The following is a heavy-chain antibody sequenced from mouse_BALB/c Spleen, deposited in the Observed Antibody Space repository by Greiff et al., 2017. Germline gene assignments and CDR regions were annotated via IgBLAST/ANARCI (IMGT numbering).Heavy chain of an antibody. J-gene: IGHJ4*01. D-gene: IGHD2-1*01. V-gene: IGHV5-17*02. Sequence: EVQGVESGGGLVQPGGSRKLSCAASGFTFSSFGMHWVRQAPEKGLEWVAYISSGSSTIYYADTVKGRFTISRDNPKNTLFLQMTSLRSEDTAMYYCARNTIYYGNYGDYAMDYWGQGTSVTVSS. CDR1: GFTFSSFG. CDR3: ARNTIYYGNYGDYAMDY. CDR2: ISSGSSTI.